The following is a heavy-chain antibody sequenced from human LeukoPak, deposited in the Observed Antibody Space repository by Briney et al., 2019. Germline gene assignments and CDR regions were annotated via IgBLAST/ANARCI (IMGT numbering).Heavy chain of an antibody. CDR3: ARGHSSSPFTLDY. J-gene: IGHJ4*02. CDR2: IYYSGST. D-gene: IGHD6-6*01. CDR1: GGSISGYY. V-gene: IGHV4-59*01. Sequence: SETLSLTCTVSGGSISGYYWSWIRQSPGEALEWIGHIYYSGSTLYNPSLNSRVTISVDTSKNQFSLKLSSVTAADTAVYYCARGHSSSPFTLDYWGQGTLVTVSS.